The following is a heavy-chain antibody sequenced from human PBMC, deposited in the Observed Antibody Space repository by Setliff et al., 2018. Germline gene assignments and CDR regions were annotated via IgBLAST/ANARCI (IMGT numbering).Heavy chain of an antibody. CDR3: VSDGNNWNDLDY. J-gene: IGHJ4*01. CDR2: IRNDGATT. Sequence: RLXXXAXXFAFSXXXXXXGRXAPGKGLEWLSNIRNDGATTXYAXXXXXRFTISRDKAKNXLYLQMNSLRVEDTAPYYCVSDGNNWNDLDYWGHGTLVTVSS. V-gene: IGHV3-48*03. D-gene: IGHD1-20*01. CDR1: XFAFSXXX.